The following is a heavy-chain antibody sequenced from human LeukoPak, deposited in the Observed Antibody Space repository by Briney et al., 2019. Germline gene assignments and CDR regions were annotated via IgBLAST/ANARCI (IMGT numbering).Heavy chain of an antibody. Sequence: SETLSLTCAVSVGSLSSYYWSWIRQPPGKGLGWVGYIFYSGSTNNNRSHKSRSVISIDTFKIHMSLKLSSVTAADTAVYYCARKWEHYYDSGTLWPAWFDLWGQGTLVIVSS. V-gene: IGHV4-59*01. J-gene: IGHJ5*02. CDR3: ARKWEHYYDSGTLWPAWFDL. CDR1: VGSLSSYY. D-gene: IGHD3-10*01. CDR2: IFYSGST.